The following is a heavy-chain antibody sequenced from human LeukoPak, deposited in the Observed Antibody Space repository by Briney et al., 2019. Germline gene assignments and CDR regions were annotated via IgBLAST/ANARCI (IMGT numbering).Heavy chain of an antibody. V-gene: IGHV3-30*04. Sequence: TGGSLRLSCAASGFTFSSYAMPWVRQAPGKGLEWVAVISYDGSNKYYADSVKGRFTISRDNSKNTLYLQMNSLRAEDTAVYYCAKDLDYGFDIWGQGTMVTVSS. CDR2: ISYDGSNK. CDR3: AKDLDYGFDI. J-gene: IGHJ3*02. D-gene: IGHD4-17*01. CDR1: GFTFSSYA.